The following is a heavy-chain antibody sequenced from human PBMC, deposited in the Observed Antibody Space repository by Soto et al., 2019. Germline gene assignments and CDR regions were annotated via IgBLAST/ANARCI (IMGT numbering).Heavy chain of an antibody. Sequence: QVQLQQWGAGLLKPSETLSLTCAVYGGSFSGYYWSWIRQPPGKGLEWIGEINHSGSTNYNPSLKSRVTISVDTSKNQFSLKLSSVTAADTAVYYCARGPGTVPGTGVDYWGQGTLVTVSS. CDR1: GGSFSGYY. CDR3: ARGPGTVPGTGVDY. V-gene: IGHV4-34*01. D-gene: IGHD6-19*01. J-gene: IGHJ4*02. CDR2: INHSGST.